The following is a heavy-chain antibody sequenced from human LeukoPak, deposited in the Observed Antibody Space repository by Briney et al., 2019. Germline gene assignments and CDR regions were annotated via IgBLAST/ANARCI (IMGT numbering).Heavy chain of an antibody. V-gene: IGHV3-30*04. Sequence: GGSLRLSCAASGFTFSSYAIHWVRQAPGKGLEWVAVMSYDGNDKYYADSVKGRFTISRDNSKNSLYLQMTSLRPEDSPVYYCARDGDYGDYGYYFDYWGQGTLVTVSS. CDR1: GFTFSSYA. J-gene: IGHJ4*02. D-gene: IGHD4-17*01. CDR3: ARDGDYGDYGYYFDY. CDR2: MSYDGNDK.